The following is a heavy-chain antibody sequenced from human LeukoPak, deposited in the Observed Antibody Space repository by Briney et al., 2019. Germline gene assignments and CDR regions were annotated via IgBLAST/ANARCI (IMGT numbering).Heavy chain of an antibody. CDR3: ARVDWEGSGSYYFDY. Sequence: GRSLRLSCAASGFTFSNYAIHWVRQAPGKGLEWVAVISYDGSNKYYADSVKGRFAISRDDSKNTLFLQMNNLRAEDTAVYYCARVDWEGSGSYYFDYWGQGTLVTVSS. V-gene: IGHV3-30*09. CDR1: GFTFSNYA. J-gene: IGHJ4*02. D-gene: IGHD1-26*01. CDR2: ISYDGSNK.